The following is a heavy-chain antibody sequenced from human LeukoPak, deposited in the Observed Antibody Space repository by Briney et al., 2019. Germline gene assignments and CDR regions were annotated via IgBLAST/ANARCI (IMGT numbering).Heavy chain of an antibody. CDR1: GTTLSSHC. J-gene: IGHJ6*03. CDR3: ARVISIGQPPYFYYMDV. D-gene: IGHD6-6*01. Sequence: SGKVSCKASGTTLSSHCLSWVSQAPGQGLEWMAWIIPIVGTVNYAQNFQGRVTITEDESTSTGYMDLSSLRSEDTAVYYCARVISIGQPPYFYYMDVWGKGTTVTVSS. V-gene: IGHV1-69*01. CDR2: IIPIVGTV.